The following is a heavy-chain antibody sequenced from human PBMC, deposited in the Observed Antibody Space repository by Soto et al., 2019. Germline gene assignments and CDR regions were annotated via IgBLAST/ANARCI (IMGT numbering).Heavy chain of an antibody. J-gene: IGHJ4*02. Sequence: QVQLVQSGAEVKRPGSSVKVSCKASGDTFTFDSINWVRQAPGLGLEWMGRINPILSMSNYAQRFEGRVTMTADKYTITAYMELSSLRSEDTAIYYCASSYGSGYRAFDYWGQGALVTVSS. CDR3: ASSYGSGYRAFDY. CDR2: INPILSMS. V-gene: IGHV1-69*02. CDR1: GDTFTFDS. D-gene: IGHD3-10*01.